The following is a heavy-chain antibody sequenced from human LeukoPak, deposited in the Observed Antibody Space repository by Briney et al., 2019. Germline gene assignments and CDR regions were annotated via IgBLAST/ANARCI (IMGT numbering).Heavy chain of an antibody. V-gene: IGHV3-53*01. CDR3: AITGESSNWSLYFDY. Sequence: GGSLRLSCAASEFTVSSHYMSWVRQAPGKGLEWVSVIYTDGSTYYAGSVKGRFTISRDNSKNTLYLQMNSLRAEDTAVYYCAITGESSNWSLYFDYWGQGTLVTVSS. CDR2: IYTDGST. CDR1: EFTVSSHY. D-gene: IGHD6-13*01. J-gene: IGHJ4*02.